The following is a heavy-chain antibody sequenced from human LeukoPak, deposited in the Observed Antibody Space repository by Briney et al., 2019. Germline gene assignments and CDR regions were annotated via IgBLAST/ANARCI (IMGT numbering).Heavy chain of an antibody. J-gene: IGHJ4*02. CDR3: AKDPTYYYDSSGYSALD. CDR2: ISGSGGST. D-gene: IGHD3-22*01. CDR1: GFTFSSYA. V-gene: IGHV3-23*01. Sequence: QPGGSPRLSCAASGFTFSSYAMSWVRQAPGKGLEWVSAISGSGGSTYYADSVKGRFTISRDNSKNTLYLQMNSLRAEDTAVYYCAKDPTYYYDSSGYSALDWGQGTLVTVSS.